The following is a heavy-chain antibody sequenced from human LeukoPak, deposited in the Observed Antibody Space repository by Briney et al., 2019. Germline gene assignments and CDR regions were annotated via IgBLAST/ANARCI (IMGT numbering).Heavy chain of an antibody. V-gene: IGHV1-69*04. D-gene: IGHD2-15*01. Sequence: SVKVSCKASGGTFSSYTISWVRQAPGQGLEWMGRIIPILGIANYAQKFQGRVTITADKSTSTAYMELSSLRSEDTAVYYCARDLEYCSGGSCYNYNWFDPRGQGTLVTVSS. CDR3: ARDLEYCSGGSCYNYNWFDP. CDR2: IIPILGIA. CDR1: GGTFSSYT. J-gene: IGHJ5*02.